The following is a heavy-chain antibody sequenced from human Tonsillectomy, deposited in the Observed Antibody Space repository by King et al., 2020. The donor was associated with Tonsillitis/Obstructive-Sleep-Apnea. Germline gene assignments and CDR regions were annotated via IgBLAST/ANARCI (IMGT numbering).Heavy chain of an antibody. J-gene: IGHJ4*02. CDR2: IKSKNDGGTT. CDR3: TTEYYDFWSGRN. V-gene: IGHV3-15*01. Sequence: VQLVESGGGLVKPGGSLRLSCAASGFTFSNAWMSWVRQAPGKGLEGVGRIKSKNDGGTTDYAAPVKGRFPISRDDSKNTLYLQMNSLKTEETAVYYCTTEYYDFWSGRNWGQGTLVTVSS. CDR1: GFTFSNAW. D-gene: IGHD3-3*01.